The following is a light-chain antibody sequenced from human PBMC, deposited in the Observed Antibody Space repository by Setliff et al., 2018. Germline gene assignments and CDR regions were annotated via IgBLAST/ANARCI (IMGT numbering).Light chain of an antibody. J-gene: IGLJ2*01. CDR2: DVT. V-gene: IGLV2-23*02. CDR1: SSDIGGYNY. Sequence: QSALAQPASVSGSPGQSITISCTGTSSDIGGYNYVSWYQQHPGKAPKLILFDVTKRPSGVSNRFSGSKSGNTASLTISGLRAEDEADYYCCSYEDSSTFELFCGGTKVTVL. CDR3: CSYEDSSTFEL.